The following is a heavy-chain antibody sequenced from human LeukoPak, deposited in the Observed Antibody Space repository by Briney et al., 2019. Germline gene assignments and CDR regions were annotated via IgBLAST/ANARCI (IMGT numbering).Heavy chain of an antibody. Sequence: GGSLRLSCAASGFTFSTYWMTWVRQAPGKGLEWVANMKGDGSEIHYVDSVKGRFTISRDNAKNSLYLQMNSLRAEDTAVYYCARVSDYGDYLDYWGQGTLVTVSS. D-gene: IGHD4-17*01. CDR1: GFTFSTYW. CDR2: MKGDGSEI. J-gene: IGHJ4*02. V-gene: IGHV3-7*01. CDR3: ARVSDYGDYLDY.